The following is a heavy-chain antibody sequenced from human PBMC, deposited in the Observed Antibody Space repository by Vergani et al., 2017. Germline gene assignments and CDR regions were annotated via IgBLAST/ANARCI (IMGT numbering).Heavy chain of an antibody. Sequence: VQLVESGGGVVQPGRSLRLSCAASGFTFSSYAMHWVRQAPGKGLEWVAVISYDGSNKYYADSVKGRFTISRDNSKNTLYLQMNSLRAEDTAVYYCAKDASITMIVVVITPPLVVFDYWGQGTLVTVSS. CDR2: ISYDGSNK. J-gene: IGHJ4*02. CDR1: GFTFSSYA. D-gene: IGHD3-22*01. V-gene: IGHV3-30-3*01. CDR3: AKDASITMIVVVITPPLVVFDY.